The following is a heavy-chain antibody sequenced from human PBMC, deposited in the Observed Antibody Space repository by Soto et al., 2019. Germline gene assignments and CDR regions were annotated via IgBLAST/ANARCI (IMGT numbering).Heavy chain of an antibody. Sequence: ASVKVSCKASGYTFTGYYMHWVRQAPGQGLEWMGWINPNSGGTNYAQKFQGRVTMTRDTSISTAYMELSRLRSDDTAVYYRASGLAYCGGDCAFDPWGQGTLVTVSS. J-gene: IGHJ5*02. CDR1: GYTFTGYY. D-gene: IGHD2-21*02. CDR2: INPNSGGT. V-gene: IGHV1-2*02. CDR3: ASGLAYCGGDCAFDP.